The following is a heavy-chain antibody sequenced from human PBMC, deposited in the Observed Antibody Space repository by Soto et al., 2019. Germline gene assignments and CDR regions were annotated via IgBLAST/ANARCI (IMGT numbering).Heavy chain of an antibody. Sequence: EVQLLESGGGLVQPGGSLRLSCAASGFTFSSYAMSWVRQAPGKGLEWVSAISGSGGSTYYADSVKGRFTISRDNSKNTRYLQMNSLIAEDTAVYYCAKGSGSYGVYYFDYWGQGTLVTVSS. J-gene: IGHJ4*02. CDR3: AKGSGSYGVYYFDY. V-gene: IGHV3-23*01. CDR2: ISGSGGST. CDR1: GFTFSSYA. D-gene: IGHD1-26*01.